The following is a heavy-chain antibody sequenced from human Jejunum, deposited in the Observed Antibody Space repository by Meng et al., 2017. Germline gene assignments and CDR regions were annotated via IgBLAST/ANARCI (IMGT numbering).Heavy chain of an antibody. V-gene: IGHV3-9*01. CDR2: ISWNSGSR. D-gene: IGHD3-10*01. CDR1: GFTFDDYA. CDR3: AKEKGGLLYSDAFDL. Sequence: SLKISCAASGFTFDDYAMHWVRQPPGKGLEWVSSISWNSGSRGYADSVKDCFTISRDNAKGILYLQMDSLKAEDTVLYYGAKEKGGLLYSDAFDLWGQGTMVTVSS. J-gene: IGHJ3*01.